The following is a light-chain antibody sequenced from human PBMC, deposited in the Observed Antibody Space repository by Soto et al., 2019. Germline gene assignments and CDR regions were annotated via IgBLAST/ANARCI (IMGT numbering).Light chain of an antibody. Sequence: EIVMTQSPATLSVSPGERATLSCRASQSVGSNLAWYQQRPGQAPRLLIYGASTRATGTPARFSGSGSGTRFTLSISSLQSEDFVFYYCQQYNTWPITFGLGTRLEIK. V-gene: IGKV3D-15*01. CDR2: GAS. J-gene: IGKJ5*01. CDR1: QSVGSN. CDR3: QQYNTWPIT.